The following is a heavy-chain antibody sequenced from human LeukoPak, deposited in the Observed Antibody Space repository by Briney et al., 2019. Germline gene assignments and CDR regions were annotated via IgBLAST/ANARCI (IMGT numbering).Heavy chain of an antibody. CDR2: IKQDGSEK. CDR1: GFTFSSYW. CDR3: ARDHYSSGWTPYYYYGMDV. Sequence: GGSLRLSCAASGFTFSSYWMSWVRQAPGKGLEWVANIKQDGSEKYYVDSVKGRFTISRDNAKNSLYQQMNSLRAEDTAVYYCARDHYSSGWTPYYYYGMDVWGQGTTVTVSS. D-gene: IGHD6-19*01. J-gene: IGHJ6*02. V-gene: IGHV3-7*01.